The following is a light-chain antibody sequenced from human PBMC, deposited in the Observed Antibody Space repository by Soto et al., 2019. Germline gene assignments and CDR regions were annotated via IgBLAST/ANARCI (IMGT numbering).Light chain of an antibody. CDR1: SNDIGGYNY. Sequence: ALTQPASVSGSPGQSITIPCTGTSNDIGGYNYVSWYQQHPGKVPKLMIFDVSYRPSGISDRFSGSKSGNTASLTISGLQPEDEADYYCSSYGASSTLFGGGTKLTVL. J-gene: IGLJ2*01. V-gene: IGLV2-14*03. CDR3: SSYGASSTL. CDR2: DVS.